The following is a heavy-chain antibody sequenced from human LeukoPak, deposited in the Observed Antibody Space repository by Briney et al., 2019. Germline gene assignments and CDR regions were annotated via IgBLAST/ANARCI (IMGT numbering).Heavy chain of an antibody. CDR1: GYTFTGYY. J-gene: IGHJ5*02. V-gene: IGHV1-2*02. D-gene: IGHD3-10*01. CDR2: INPNSGGT. CDR3: ARDYYGSGRSFDP. Sequence: ASVTVSCKASGYTFTGYYTHCVRQAPGQGLEWMGWINPNSGGTNYAQKFQGRVTMTRDTSISTAYMELSRLRSDDTAVYYCARDYYGSGRSFDPWGQGTLVTVSS.